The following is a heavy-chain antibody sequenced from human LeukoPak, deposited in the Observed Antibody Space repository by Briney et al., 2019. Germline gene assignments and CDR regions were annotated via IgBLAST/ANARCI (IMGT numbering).Heavy chain of an antibody. D-gene: IGHD6-13*01. Sequence: GGSLRLSCAASGFTFSSYSMNWVRQAPEKGLEWVSSISSSSSYIYYADSVKGRFTISRDNAKNSLYLQMNSLETDDTAMYYCTTDRIAPDGPQFDYWGQGTLVTVSS. CDR3: TTDRIAPDGPQFDY. J-gene: IGHJ4*02. CDR2: ISSSSSYI. CDR1: GFTFSSYS. V-gene: IGHV3-21*03.